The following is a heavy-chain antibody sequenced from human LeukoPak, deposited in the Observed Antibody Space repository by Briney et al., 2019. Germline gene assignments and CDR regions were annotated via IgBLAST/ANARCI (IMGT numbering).Heavy chain of an antibody. CDR3: ARVAYYGSGSHDAFDI. J-gene: IGHJ3*02. CDR1: GYTFTGYY. CDR2: INPNSGGT. Sequence: ASVKVSCKASGYTFTGYYMHWVRQAPGQGLEWMGWINPNSGGTNYAQKFQGRVTMTRDTSISTAYMELSRLRSDDTAVYYCARVAYYGSGSHDAFDIWSQGTMVTVSS. V-gene: IGHV1-2*02. D-gene: IGHD3-10*01.